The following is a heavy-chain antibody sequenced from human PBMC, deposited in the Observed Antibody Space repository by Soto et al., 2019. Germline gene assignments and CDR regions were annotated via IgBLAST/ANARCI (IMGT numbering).Heavy chain of an antibody. J-gene: IGHJ4*02. CDR3: ATGTYCDC. Sequence: QVQLVQSGAEVKKPGASVKVSCKASGYTLNTYGITWVRQAPGQALEWMGWISANNDHTNYPQKLQGRVTMTTDTSTSTAHMELRSLTSADTAVYYCATGTYCDCWGQGTLGTVAS. CDR1: GYTLNTYG. CDR2: ISANNDHT. V-gene: IGHV1-18*01.